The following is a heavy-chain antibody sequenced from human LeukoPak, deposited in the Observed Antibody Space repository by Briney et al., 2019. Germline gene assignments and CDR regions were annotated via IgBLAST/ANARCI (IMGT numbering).Heavy chain of an antibody. CDR1: GFTFSSYN. CDR3: VRVAAAGTGRIDY. Sequence: GGSLRLSCAASGFTFSSYNMNWVRQAPGKGLVWVSSISSSSSYIYYADSVKGRFTISRDNAKNSLYLQMNSLRAEDTAVYYCVRVAAAGTGRIDYWGQGTLVTVSS. V-gene: IGHV3-21*01. CDR2: ISSSSSYI. J-gene: IGHJ4*02. D-gene: IGHD6-13*01.